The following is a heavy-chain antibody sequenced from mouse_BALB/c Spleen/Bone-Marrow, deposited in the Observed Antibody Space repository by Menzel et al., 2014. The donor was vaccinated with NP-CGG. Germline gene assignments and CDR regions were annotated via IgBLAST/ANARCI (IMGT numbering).Heavy chain of an antibody. J-gene: IGHJ4*01. V-gene: IGHV1-14*01. D-gene: IGHD3-3*01. CDR2: INPYNDGT. Sequence: VQLQQSGPELVKPGASVKMSCKASGYTFTSYVMHWVKQKPGQGLEWIGYINPYNDGTKYNEKFKGKATLTSDKSSSTAYMELSSLTSEDSAVYYCARKGPYYAMDYWGQGTSVTVSS. CDR3: ARKGPYYAMDY. CDR1: GYTFTSYV.